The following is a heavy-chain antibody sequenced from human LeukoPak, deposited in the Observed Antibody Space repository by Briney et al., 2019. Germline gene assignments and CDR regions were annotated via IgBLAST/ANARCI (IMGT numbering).Heavy chain of an antibody. V-gene: IGHV1-69*05. J-gene: IGHJ4*02. CDR2: IIPIFGTA. D-gene: IGHD2-2*01. CDR1: GGTFGSYA. CDR3: ARADCSSTSCYDDY. Sequence: SVKVSCKASGGTFGSYAISWVRQAPGQGLEWMGRIIPIFGTANYAQKFQGRVTITTDESTSTAYMELSSLRSEDTAVYYCARADCSSTSCYDDYWGQGTLVTVSS.